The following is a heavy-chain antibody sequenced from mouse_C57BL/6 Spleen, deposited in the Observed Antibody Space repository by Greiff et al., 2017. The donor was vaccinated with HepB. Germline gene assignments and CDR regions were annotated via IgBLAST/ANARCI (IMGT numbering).Heavy chain of an antibody. J-gene: IGHJ1*03. V-gene: IGHV5-12*01. D-gene: IGHD2-4*01. CDR1: GFTFSDYY. CDR2: ISNGGGST. Sequence: EVMLVESGGGLVQPGGSLKLSCAASGFTFSDYYMYWVRQTPEKRLEWVAYISNGGGSTYYPDTVKGRFTISRDNAKNTLYLQMSRLKSEDTAMYYCARDMITTGDWYFDVWGTGTTVTVSS. CDR3: ARDMITTGDWYFDV.